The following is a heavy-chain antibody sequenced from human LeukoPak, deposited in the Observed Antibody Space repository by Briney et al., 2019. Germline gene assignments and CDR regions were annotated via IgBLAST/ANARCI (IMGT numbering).Heavy chain of an antibody. CDR3: AKSGYSSGWYVGWFDP. CDR1: GFTFDDYA. Sequence: GRSLRLSCAASGFTFDDYAMHWVRQAPGKGLDWVSGISWNSGSIGYADSVKGRFTISRDNAKNSLYLQMNSLRAEDMALYYCAKSGYSSGWYVGWFDPWGQGTLVTVSS. CDR2: ISWNSGSI. D-gene: IGHD6-19*01. J-gene: IGHJ5*02. V-gene: IGHV3-9*03.